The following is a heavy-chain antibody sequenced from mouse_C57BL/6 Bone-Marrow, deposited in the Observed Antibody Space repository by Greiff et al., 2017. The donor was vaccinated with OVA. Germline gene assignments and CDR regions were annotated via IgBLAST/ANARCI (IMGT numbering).Heavy chain of an antibody. V-gene: IGHV1-18*01. Sequence: VQLKQSGPELVKPGASVKIPCKASGYTFTDYNMDWVKQSHGKSLEWIGDINPNNGGTIYNQKFKGKATLTVDKSSSTAYMELRSLTSEDTAVYYCARGGITRYFDVWGTGTTVTVSS. CDR2: INPNNGGT. CDR1: GYTFTDYN. J-gene: IGHJ1*03. D-gene: IGHD1-1*01. CDR3: ARGGITRYFDV.